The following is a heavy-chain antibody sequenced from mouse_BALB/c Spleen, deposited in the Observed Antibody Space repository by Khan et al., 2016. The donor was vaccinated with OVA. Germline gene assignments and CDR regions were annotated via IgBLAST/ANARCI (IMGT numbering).Heavy chain of an antibody. V-gene: IGHV1-80*01. CDR2: IYPGDGNT. CDR1: GYAFSNYL. CDR3: ARSGYDYFAY. D-gene: IGHD2-14*01. J-gene: IGHJ3*01. Sequence: VQLKQSGAELVRPGSSVKISCKASGYAFSNYLMNWVKQGPGQGLEWIGQIYPGDGNTNYNGKFKDKATLTADNSSTTAYMQLSSLTSEDSAVDFSARSGYDYFAYWGQGTLVTVSA.